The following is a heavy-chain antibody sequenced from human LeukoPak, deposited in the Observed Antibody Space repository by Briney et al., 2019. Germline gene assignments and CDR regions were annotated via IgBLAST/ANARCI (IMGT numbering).Heavy chain of an antibody. V-gene: IGHV3-48*04. D-gene: IGHD3-22*01. Sequence: PGGSLRLSCAASGFTFSSYSMNWVRQAPGKGLEWVSYISSSSSTIYYADSVKGRFTISRDNAKNSLYLQMNSLRAEDTAVYYCARDVDDSSGPGASWGQGTLVTVSS. CDR3: ARDVDDSSGPGAS. CDR2: ISSSSSTI. J-gene: IGHJ5*02. CDR1: GFTFSSYS.